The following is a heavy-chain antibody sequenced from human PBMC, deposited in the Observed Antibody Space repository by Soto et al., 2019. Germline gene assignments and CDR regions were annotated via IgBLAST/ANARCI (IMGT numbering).Heavy chain of an antibody. CDR1: GFTFDDYV. D-gene: IGHD2-2*01. Sequence: GGSLRLSCAASGFTFDDYVMSWVRQAPGKGLEWVSGINWNGGSTGYADSVKGRFTISRDNAKNSLYQQMNSLRAEDTALYYCARDLGTRGYCSSTSCEGGWFDPWGQGTLVTVSS. CDR2: INWNGGST. V-gene: IGHV3-20*04. J-gene: IGHJ5*02. CDR3: ARDLGTRGYCSSTSCEGGWFDP.